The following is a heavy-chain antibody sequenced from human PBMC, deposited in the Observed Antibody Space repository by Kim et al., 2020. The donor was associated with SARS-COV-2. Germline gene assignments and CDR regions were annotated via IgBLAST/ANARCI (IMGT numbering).Heavy chain of an antibody. J-gene: IGHJ6*02. CDR1: GFTFSFHS. D-gene: IGHD2-2*01. CDR3: ARDMRYCTSTSCYGQGDYGMDV. Sequence: GGSLRLSCAASGPASGFTFSFHSMNWVRQAPGKGLEWVSSISTTGDYIFYADSVKGRFTIARDNAQYSVSLQMSSLIVEDSTVYYCARDMRYCTSTSCYGQGDYGMDVWGQGTTVRVSS. V-gene: IGHV3-21*01. CDR2: ISTTGDYI.